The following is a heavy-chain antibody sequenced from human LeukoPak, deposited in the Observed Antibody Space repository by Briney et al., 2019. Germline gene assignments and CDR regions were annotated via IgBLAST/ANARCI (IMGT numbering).Heavy chain of an antibody. CDR3: ARLFMGSDP. CDR2: IYYSGST. Sequence: SETLSLTCTVSGGSISSSSYYWGWIRQPPGKGLEWIGSIYYSGSTYYNPSLKSRVTISVDTSKNQFSLKLSSVTAADTAVYYCARLFMGSDPWGQGTLVTVSS. D-gene: IGHD3-10*01. CDR1: GGSISSSSYY. V-gene: IGHV4-39*07. J-gene: IGHJ5*02.